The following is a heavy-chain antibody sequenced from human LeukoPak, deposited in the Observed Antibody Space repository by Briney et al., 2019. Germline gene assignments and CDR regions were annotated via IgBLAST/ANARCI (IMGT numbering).Heavy chain of an antibody. CDR1: GFTFRSYS. CDR3: AKDIFTGIAAAGAIDY. V-gene: IGHV3-48*04. D-gene: IGHD6-13*01. CDR2: ISSSSSTI. J-gene: IGHJ4*02. Sequence: GGSLRLSCAASGFTFRSYSMNWVRQAPGKGLEWVSYISSSSSTIYYADSVKGRFTISRDNAKNSLYLQMNSLRAEDTALYYCAKDIFTGIAAAGAIDYWGQGTLVTVSS.